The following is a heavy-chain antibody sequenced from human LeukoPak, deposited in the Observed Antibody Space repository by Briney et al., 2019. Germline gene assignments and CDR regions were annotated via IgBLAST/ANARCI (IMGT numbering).Heavy chain of an antibody. CDR3: ARGQGTVTTH. Sequence: ETLSLTCAVSGGSFSGYYWTWIRQPPGKGLEWIGEINHSGSANYSPSLSSRVTISLDMSENQFSLKLTSVTAADTAMYYCARGQGTVTTHWGQGTLVTVSS. J-gene: IGHJ4*02. D-gene: IGHD4-17*01. V-gene: IGHV4-34*01. CDR2: INHSGSA. CDR1: GGSFSGYY.